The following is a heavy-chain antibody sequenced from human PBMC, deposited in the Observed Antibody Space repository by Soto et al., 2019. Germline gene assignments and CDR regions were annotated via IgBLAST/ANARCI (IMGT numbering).Heavy chain of an antibody. J-gene: IGHJ4*02. V-gene: IGHV4-4*02. D-gene: IGHD6-19*01. CDR3: ARDAAVPGESDRFDY. Sequence: PXETLSLTCAVAGYSVTSNVWWSWVRQPPVKGLEWIGEAYHNGLTDYNPSLKSRVTMSVDTSKNEFSLKLTSLTAADTAIYYCARDAAVPGESDRFDYWGQGTLVTVS. CDR1: GYSVTSNVW. CDR2: AYHNGLT.